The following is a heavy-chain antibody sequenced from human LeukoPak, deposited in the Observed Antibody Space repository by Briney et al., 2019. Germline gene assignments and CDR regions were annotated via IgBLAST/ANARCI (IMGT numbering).Heavy chain of an antibody. Sequence: GESLKISCKASGYSFLDYWIGWVRQTPAKGQEWMALIYPGDSDSRYTYSPSFQGQVTISADKSISTTYLQWSSLKASNTAMYYCARSTSGSFDSWGQGTPVTVSS. D-gene: IGHD3-10*01. J-gene: IGHJ4*02. CDR2: IYPGDSDS. V-gene: IGHV5-51*01. CDR3: ARSTSGSFDS. CDR1: GYSFLDYW.